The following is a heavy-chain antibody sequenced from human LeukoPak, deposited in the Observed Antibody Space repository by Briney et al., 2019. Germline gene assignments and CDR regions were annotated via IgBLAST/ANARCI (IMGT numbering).Heavy chain of an antibody. CDR1: GFTFSNYA. V-gene: IGHV3-30*04. Sequence: GRSLRLSCAASGFTFSNYAMHWVRQAPGRGLDWVAVLSYRGVNKYYADSVKGRFTISRDNSKNTLYLQMSSLRPEDTAVYYCARAGYCSGGSCSNSLDPWGQGTLVTVSS. D-gene: IGHD2-15*01. J-gene: IGHJ5*02. CDR3: ARAGYCSGGSCSNSLDP. CDR2: LSYRGVNK.